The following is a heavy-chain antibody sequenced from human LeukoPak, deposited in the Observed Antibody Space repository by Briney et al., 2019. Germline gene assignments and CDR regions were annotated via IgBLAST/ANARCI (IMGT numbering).Heavy chain of an antibody. Sequence: ASVKVSCKASGYTFTGYYIHWVRQAPGQGLEWMGWINPNSGGTNYAQKFQGRVTMTRDTSISTAYMELSRLRSDDTAVYYCARGGSAKYSSSSRLGYWGQGTLVTVSS. CDR2: INPNSGGT. J-gene: IGHJ4*02. CDR1: GYTFTGYY. V-gene: IGHV1-2*02. CDR3: ARGGSAKYSSSSRLGY. D-gene: IGHD6-6*01.